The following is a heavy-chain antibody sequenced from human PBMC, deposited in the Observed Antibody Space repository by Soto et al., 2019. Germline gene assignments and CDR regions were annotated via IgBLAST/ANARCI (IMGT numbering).Heavy chain of an antibody. CDR2: IIPIFGTA. CDR1: GGTFSSYA. Sequence: GASVKVSCKASGGTFSSYAISWVRQAPGQGLEWMGGIIPIFGTANYAQKFQGRVTITADESTSTAYMELSSLRSEDTAVYYCARESPLLPAAILSLFGYYYYYGMDVWGQGTKVTVYS. V-gene: IGHV1-69*13. D-gene: IGHD2-2*01. CDR3: ARESPLLPAAILSLFGYYYYYGMDV. J-gene: IGHJ6*01.